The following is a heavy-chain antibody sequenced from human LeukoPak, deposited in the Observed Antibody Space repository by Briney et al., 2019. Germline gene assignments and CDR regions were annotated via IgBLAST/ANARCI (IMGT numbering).Heavy chain of an antibody. CDR1: GYTFTSYA. CDR3: ARVLRFLEWLLLDY. Sequence: ASVKVSCTASGYTFTSYAMHWVRQAPGQRLEWMGWINAGNGNTKYSQKFQGRVTITRDTSASTAYMELSSLRSEDTAVYYCARVLRFLEWLLLDYWGQGTLVTVSS. V-gene: IGHV1-3*01. J-gene: IGHJ4*02. D-gene: IGHD3-3*01. CDR2: INAGNGNT.